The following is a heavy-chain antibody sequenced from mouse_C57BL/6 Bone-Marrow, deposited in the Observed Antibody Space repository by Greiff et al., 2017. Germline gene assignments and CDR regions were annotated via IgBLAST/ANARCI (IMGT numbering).Heavy chain of an antibody. J-gene: IGHJ3*01. CDR3: ARFGYSLFAY. Sequence: VQLQQSGAELMKPGASVKLSCKATGYTFTGYWIEWVNQRPGHGLEWIGEILPGSGSTNYTEKFKGKATFTADTSSNTAYMQLSSLTTEDSAIYYCARFGYSLFAYWGQGTLVTVSA. CDR2: ILPGSGST. D-gene: IGHD2-3*01. CDR1: GYTFTGYW. V-gene: IGHV1-9*01.